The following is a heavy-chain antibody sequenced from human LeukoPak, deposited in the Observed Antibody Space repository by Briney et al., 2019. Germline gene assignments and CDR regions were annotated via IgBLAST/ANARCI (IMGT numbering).Heavy chain of an antibody. CDR3: AKDRHPARTDGYYFDY. J-gene: IGHJ4*02. CDR2: INQDGSDK. V-gene: IGHV3-7*01. D-gene: IGHD5-24*01. Sequence: GGSLRLSCAASGFTFNTYWMSWVRQAPGKGLEWVANINQDGSDKFYVASVKGRFTISRDNAKNSLYLQMNSLRAEDTAVYYCAKDRHPARTDGYYFDYWGQGTLVTVSS. CDR1: GFTFNTYW.